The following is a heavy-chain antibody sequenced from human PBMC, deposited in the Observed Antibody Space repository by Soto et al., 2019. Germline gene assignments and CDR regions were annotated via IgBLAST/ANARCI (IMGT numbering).Heavy chain of an antibody. J-gene: IGHJ4*02. V-gene: IGHV4-39*01. D-gene: IGHD4-17*01. CDR2: IYYSGST. CDR1: GGSISSSSYY. Sequence: QLQLQESGPGLVKPSETLSLTCTVSGGSISSSSYYWGWIRQPPGKGLEWIGNIYYSGSTYYNPSLKSRVTISVDTSQNQFSLKLQSVTAADTAVYYCATRLRAGGFDYWGQGTLVTVSS. CDR3: ATRLRAGGFDY.